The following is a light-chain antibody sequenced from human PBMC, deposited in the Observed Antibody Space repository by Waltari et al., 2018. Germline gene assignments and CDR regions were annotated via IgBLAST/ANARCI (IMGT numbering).Light chain of an antibody. Sequence: IVVTPAPSPLAVSPGGRAPIHLKASQNSFHSSNNMTYLAWYQQKPGQPPRLLIYWASTRDSGVPARFSGSGSGTDFTLTISSLQAEDVAIYYCQQYFSTPYSFGQGTKLEI. CDR3: QQYFSTPYS. J-gene: IGKJ2*03. CDR2: WAS. V-gene: IGKV4-1*01. CDR1: QNSFHSSNNMTY.